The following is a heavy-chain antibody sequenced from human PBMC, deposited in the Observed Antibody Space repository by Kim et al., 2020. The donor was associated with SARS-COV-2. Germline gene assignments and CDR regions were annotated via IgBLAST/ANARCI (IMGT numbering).Heavy chain of an antibody. D-gene: IGHD1-26*01. J-gene: IGHJ4*02. CDR3: ATDRSAREKGFDY. Sequence: YAQKFQGRVTMTEDTSTDTAYMELSSLRSEDTAVYYCATDRSAREKGFDYWGQGTLVTVSS. V-gene: IGHV1-24*01.